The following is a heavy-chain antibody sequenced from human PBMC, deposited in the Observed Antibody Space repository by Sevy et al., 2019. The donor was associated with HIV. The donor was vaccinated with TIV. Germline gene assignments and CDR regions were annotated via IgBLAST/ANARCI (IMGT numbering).Heavy chain of an antibody. J-gene: IGHJ4*02. CDR3: AREGCTKPHDY. D-gene: IGHD2-8*01. Sequence: GGSLRLSCAASGFTFSKYSMSWVRQPPGKGLEWVSTLSFGCGERNHVDSVKGRFTISRDNSKNSLYLQMNNLRAEDTAVYYCAREGCTKPHDYWGQGTLVTVSS. CDR2: LSFGCGER. CDR1: GFTFSKYS. V-gene: IGHV3-23*01.